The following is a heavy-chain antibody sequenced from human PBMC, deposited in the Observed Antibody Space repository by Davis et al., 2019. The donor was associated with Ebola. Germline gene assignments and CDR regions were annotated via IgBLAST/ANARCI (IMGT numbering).Heavy chain of an antibody. CDR2: IIPIFDTA. V-gene: IGHV1-69*13. J-gene: IGHJ6*02. CDR3: ASWYSRHETGPGLYGMDV. D-gene: IGHD6-13*01. Sequence: AASVKVSCKASGGTFTRYVISWVRQAPGQGLEWMGGIIPIFDTANYAQKFQGRVTITADESTSTAYMELSSLRSEDTAVYYCASWYSRHETGPGLYGMDVWGQGNTVTVSS. CDR1: GGTFTRYV.